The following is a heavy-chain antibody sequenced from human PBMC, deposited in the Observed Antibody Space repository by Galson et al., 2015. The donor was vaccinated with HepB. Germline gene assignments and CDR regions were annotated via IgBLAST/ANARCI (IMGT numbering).Heavy chain of an antibody. CDR2: IKQDGSEK. CDR1: GFTFSSYW. J-gene: IGHJ4*02. Sequence: SLRLSCAASGFTFSSYWMSWVRQAPGKGLEWVANIKQDGSEKYYVDSVKGRFTISRDNAKNSLYLQMNSLRAEDTAVYYCARGIATIIAKYYFDYWGQGTLVTVSS. V-gene: IGHV3-7*03. CDR3: ARGIATIIAKYYFDY. D-gene: IGHD5-24*01.